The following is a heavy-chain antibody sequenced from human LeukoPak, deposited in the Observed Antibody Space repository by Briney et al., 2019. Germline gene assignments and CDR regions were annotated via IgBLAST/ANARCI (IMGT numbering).Heavy chain of an antibody. CDR1: GFSFHNYW. CDR2: IKEDGSEK. V-gene: IGHV3-7*01. Sequence: GGSLRLSCAVSGFSFHNYWMSWVRQAPGKGLEWVATIKEDGSEKYYVDSVKGRFTISRDNAKNSLYLQMDSLRAEDTAVYYCASWSSGSPPTNIWGQGSLVTVSS. CDR3: ASWSSGSPPTNI. J-gene: IGHJ4*02. D-gene: IGHD6-19*01.